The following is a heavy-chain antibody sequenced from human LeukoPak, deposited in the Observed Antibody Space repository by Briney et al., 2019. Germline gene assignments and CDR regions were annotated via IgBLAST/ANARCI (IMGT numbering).Heavy chain of an antibody. V-gene: IGHV1-3*01. CDR1: GYTFTSYA. Sequence: WASVKVSCKASGYTFTSYAMHWVRQAPGQRLQWMGRINGGSGNTKYSQKFQGRVTITRDTSASTAYMELSSLRSEDTAVYYCARGGPGCSSTSCYGLNYYYGMDVWGKGTTVTVSS. CDR3: ARGGPGCSSTSCYGLNYYYGMDV. J-gene: IGHJ6*04. D-gene: IGHD2-2*01. CDR2: INGGSGNT.